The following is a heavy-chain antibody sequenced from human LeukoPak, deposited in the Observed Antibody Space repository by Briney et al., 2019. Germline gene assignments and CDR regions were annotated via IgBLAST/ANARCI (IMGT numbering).Heavy chain of an antibody. CDR3: ARVWYDSSGYPLDY. J-gene: IGHJ4*02. CDR1: GGSISSYY. Sequence: SETLSLTCTVSGGSISSYYWSWIRQPAGKGLEWIGEIYHSGSTNYNPSLKSRVTISVDKSKNQFSLKLSSVTAADTAVYYCARVWYDSSGYPLDYWGQGTLVTVSS. CDR2: IYHSGST. V-gene: IGHV4-59*12. D-gene: IGHD3-22*01.